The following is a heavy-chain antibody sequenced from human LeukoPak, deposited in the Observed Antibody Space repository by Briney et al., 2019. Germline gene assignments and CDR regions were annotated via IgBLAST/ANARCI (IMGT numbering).Heavy chain of an antibody. J-gene: IGHJ4*02. CDR3: TIVGATTFDY. D-gene: IGHD1-26*01. Sequence: PGGSLRLSCAASGFTFSSYEMNWVRQAPGKGLEWVSYISSSGSTIYYADSVKGRFTISRDNAENSLYLQMNSLRAEDTAVYYCTIVGATTFDYWGQGTLVTVSS. V-gene: IGHV3-48*03. CDR1: GFTFSSYE. CDR2: ISSSGSTI.